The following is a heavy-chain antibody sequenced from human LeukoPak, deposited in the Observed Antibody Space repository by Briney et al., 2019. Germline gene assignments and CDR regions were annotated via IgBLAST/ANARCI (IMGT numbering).Heavy chain of an antibody. CDR1: GFTVSSNS. D-gene: IGHD4-23*01. V-gene: IGHV3-53*01. CDR2: IYSGTI. CDR3: AKVLYGSNPGGSDH. Sequence: GGSLRLSCTVSGFTVSSNSMSWVRQAPGKGLEWVSFIYSGTIHYSDSVKGRFTISRDNSKNTLYLQMNSLRAEDTAVYYCAKVLYGSNPGGSDHWGQGTLVTVSS. J-gene: IGHJ4*02.